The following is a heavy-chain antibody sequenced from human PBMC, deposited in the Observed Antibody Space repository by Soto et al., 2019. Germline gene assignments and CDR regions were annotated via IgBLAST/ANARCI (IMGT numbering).Heavy chain of an antibody. CDR1: GFTFSNAW. CDR3: TTLGSHYYYHNFDV. Sequence: EVQLVESGGGLVTPGGSLRLSCAASGFTFSNAWMNWVRQAPGKGLVWVRLIKMKSEGATTHYAAPVNGRFTISRDDSKKTLYLQMSSLKTEDTAVYYCTTLGSHYYYHNFDVWGQGTTVTVSS. J-gene: IGHJ6*02. V-gene: IGHV3-15*07. CDR2: IKMKSEGATT.